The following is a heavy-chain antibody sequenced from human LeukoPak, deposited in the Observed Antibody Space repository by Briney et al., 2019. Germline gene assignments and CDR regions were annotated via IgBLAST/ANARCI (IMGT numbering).Heavy chain of an antibody. D-gene: IGHD2-2*01. Sequence: GGSLRLSCAASGFTFSSYSMNWVRQAPGKGLEWVSSISSSSSYIYYADSVKGRLTISRDNAKNSLYLQMNSLRAEDTAVYYCARDDLGQVPAANYWGQGTLVTVSS. CDR1: GFTFSSYS. J-gene: IGHJ4*02. CDR2: ISSSSSYI. V-gene: IGHV3-21*01. CDR3: ARDDLGQVPAANY.